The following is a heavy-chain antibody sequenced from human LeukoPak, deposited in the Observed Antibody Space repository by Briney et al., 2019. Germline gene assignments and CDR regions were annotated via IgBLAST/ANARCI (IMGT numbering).Heavy chain of an antibody. J-gene: IGHJ4*02. CDR2: MSPNSGDT. Sequence: ASVKVSCKASGDTFTSYDFNWVRQATGQLPEWMGWMSPNSGDTGYAQKFQDRVAMTRNTSISTAYMELSSLRSDDTAVYYCARGPPNWGYDYWGPGTLVTVSS. V-gene: IGHV1-8*01. D-gene: IGHD7-27*01. CDR1: GDTFTSYD. CDR3: ARGPPNWGYDY.